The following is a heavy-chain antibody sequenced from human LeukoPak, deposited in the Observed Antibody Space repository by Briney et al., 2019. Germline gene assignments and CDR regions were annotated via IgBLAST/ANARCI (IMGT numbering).Heavy chain of an antibody. V-gene: IGHV1-69*13. J-gene: IGHJ4*02. CDR2: IIPIFGTA. CDR3: ARELRNDFWSGYFVY. Sequence: XVKVSCKASGGTFSSYAISWVRQAPGQGVEGMGGIIPIFGTAKYAQKFQGRVKITADESKSTDYMEVSSLRSEDTAVYYCARELRNDFWSGYFVYWGQGTLVTVSS. D-gene: IGHD3-3*01. CDR1: GGTFSSYA.